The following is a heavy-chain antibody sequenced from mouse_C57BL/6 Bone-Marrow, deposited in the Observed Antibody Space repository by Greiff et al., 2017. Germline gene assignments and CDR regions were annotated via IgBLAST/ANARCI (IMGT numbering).Heavy chain of an antibody. CDR2: IWSGGST. D-gene: IGHD1-1*01. J-gene: IGHJ4*01. Sequence: VQLQQSGPGLVQPSQSLSITCTVSGFSLTSYGVHWVRQSPGKGLEWLGVIWSGGSTDYNAALISRLSISKDNSKSQVFFKMNSLQADDTAIYYCAYYGSSDVDAMDYWGQGTSVTVSS. CDR3: AYYGSSDVDAMDY. V-gene: IGHV2-2*01. CDR1: GFSLTSYG.